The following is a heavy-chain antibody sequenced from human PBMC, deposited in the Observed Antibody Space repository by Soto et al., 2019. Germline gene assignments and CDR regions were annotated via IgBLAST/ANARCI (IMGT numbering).Heavy chain of an antibody. V-gene: IGHV4-34*01. CDR1: GGSFSGYY. CDR2: INHSGST. D-gene: IGHD1-26*01. J-gene: IGHJ4*02. CDR3: ARGGWLLG. Sequence: QVQLQQWGAGLLKPSETLSLTCAVYGGSFSGYYWSWIRQPPGKGLEWIGEINHSGSTNYNPSLKSRVTTSVDTSKNQFSLKLSSVTAADTAVYYCARGGWLLGWGQGTLVTVSS.